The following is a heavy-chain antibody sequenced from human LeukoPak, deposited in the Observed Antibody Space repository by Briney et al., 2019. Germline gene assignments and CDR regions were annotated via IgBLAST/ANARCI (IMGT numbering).Heavy chain of an antibody. Sequence: ASVKVSCKASGYTFTGYYMHWVRQAPGQGLEWMGWINPNSGGTNYAQKFQGRVTMTRDPSISTAYMELSRLRSDDTAVYYCARNYRDRFGELFAGPAAWGQGTLVTVSS. J-gene: IGHJ4*02. CDR1: GYTFTGYY. D-gene: IGHD3-10*01. CDR3: ARNYRDRFGELFAGPAA. V-gene: IGHV1-2*02. CDR2: INPNSGGT.